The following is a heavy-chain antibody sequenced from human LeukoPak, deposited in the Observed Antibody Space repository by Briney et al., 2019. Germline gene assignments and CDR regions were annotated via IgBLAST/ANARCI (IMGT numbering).Heavy chain of an antibody. V-gene: IGHV4-59*01. D-gene: IGHD3-10*01. CDR3: ARLPNSYYYGSGSYYFDY. CDR1: GGSISSCY. CDR2: IYYSGST. J-gene: IGHJ4*02. Sequence: PSETLSLTCTVSGGSISSCYWSWIRQPPGKGLEWIGYIYYSGSTNYNPSLKSRVTISVDTSKNQFSLKLSSVTAADTAVYYCARLPNSYYYGSGSYYFDYWGQGTLVTVSS.